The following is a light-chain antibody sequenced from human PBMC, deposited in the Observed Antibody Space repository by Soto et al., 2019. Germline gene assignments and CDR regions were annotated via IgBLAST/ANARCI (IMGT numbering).Light chain of an antibody. CDR3: SSYAGSSTYV. Sequence: QSSLTHPPSASGSPGQSVTISCTGTSSDVGGYNSVSWYQHHPGKAPKLIIYEVSKRPSGVPDRFSGSKSGNTASLTVSGLQAEDEADYYCSSYAGSSTYVFGTGTKVTVL. CDR1: SSDVGGYNS. V-gene: IGLV2-8*01. CDR2: EVS. J-gene: IGLJ1*01.